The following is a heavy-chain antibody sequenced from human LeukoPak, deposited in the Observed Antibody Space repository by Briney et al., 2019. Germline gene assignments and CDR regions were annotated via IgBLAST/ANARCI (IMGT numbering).Heavy chain of an antibody. J-gene: IGHJ4*02. Sequence: SVKVSCKASGYTFTGYYMHWVRQAPGQGLEWMGGIIPIFGTANYAQKFQGRVTITTDESTSTAYMELRSLRSDDTAVYYCARATLNYDFWSGYPEYWGQGTLVTVSS. CDR3: ARATLNYDFWSGYPEY. CDR1: GYTFTGYY. CDR2: IIPIFGTA. D-gene: IGHD3-3*01. V-gene: IGHV1-69*05.